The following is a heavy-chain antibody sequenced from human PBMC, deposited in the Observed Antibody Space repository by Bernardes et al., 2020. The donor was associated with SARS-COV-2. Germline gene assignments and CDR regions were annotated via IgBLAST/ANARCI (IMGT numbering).Heavy chain of an antibody. Sequence: PEPLSLTCPVSGGFITSYYWSWIRQPPGKGLEWIGYIYYSGSTNYNPSLKSRVTISVDTTKNQFTLKLSSVTAADSAVYYCARQTHYDYMPVWGQGSLVTVSS. CDR3: ARQTHYDYMPV. D-gene: IGHD3-16*01. CDR1: GGFITSYY. J-gene: IGHJ4*02. V-gene: IGHV4-59*08. CDR2: IYYSGST.